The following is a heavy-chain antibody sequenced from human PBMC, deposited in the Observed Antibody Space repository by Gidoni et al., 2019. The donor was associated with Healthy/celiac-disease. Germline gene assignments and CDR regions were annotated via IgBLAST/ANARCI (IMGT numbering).Heavy chain of an antibody. Sequence: EVQLLASGGGLVQPGGSLRLYCAASGFPFRSYAMSWVRQAPGKGLDWVSAISGSGGSTYYADSVKGRFTISRDNSKNTLYLQMNSLRAEDTAVYYCAKESKIVVVFDYWGQGTLVTVSS. J-gene: IGHJ4*02. CDR1: GFPFRSYA. CDR3: AKESKIVVVFDY. V-gene: IGHV3-23*01. CDR2: ISGSGGST. D-gene: IGHD3-22*01.